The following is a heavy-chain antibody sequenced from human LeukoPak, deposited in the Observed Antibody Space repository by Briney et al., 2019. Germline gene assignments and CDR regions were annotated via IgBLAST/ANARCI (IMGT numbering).Heavy chain of an antibody. J-gene: IGHJ4*02. D-gene: IGHD4-17*01. CDR3: AKDQGGDYATYDY. CDR1: GLTFSGYG. Sequence: PGGSLRLSCAASGLTFSGYGMNWVRQAPGKGLEWVSYISSTSSTIYYADSVKGRFTISRDNSKNTLYLQMNSLRAEDTAVYYCAKDQGGDYATYDYWGQGTLVTVSS. V-gene: IGHV3-48*01. CDR2: ISSTSSTI.